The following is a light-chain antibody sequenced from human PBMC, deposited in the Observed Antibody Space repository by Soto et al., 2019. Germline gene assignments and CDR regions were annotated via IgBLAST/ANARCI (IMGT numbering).Light chain of an antibody. J-gene: IGLJ1*01. CDR3: SSYTTSTTYV. Sequence: QSALTQPASVSGSPGQSITISCTGTSSDIGGFNYVSWYQQHPGKAPKLMIYEVSNRPSGVSNRFSGSKYGNTASLNISGLQAEDEADYNCSSYTTSTTYVFASGTKVTVL. CDR1: SSDIGGFNY. CDR2: EVS. V-gene: IGLV2-14*01.